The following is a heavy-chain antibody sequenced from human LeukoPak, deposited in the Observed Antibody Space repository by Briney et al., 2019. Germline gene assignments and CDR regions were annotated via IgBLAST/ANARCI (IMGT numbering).Heavy chain of an antibody. CDR2: IKPDGSEQ. V-gene: IGHV3-7*04. D-gene: IGHD2-2*01. CDR1: GFTFSIYW. CDR3: ARDNNAAFDI. Sequence: GGSLRLSCTASGFTFSIYWTSWVRQAPGKGLDWVANIKPDGSEQYYVDSVRGRFTVSRDNAKNSLYLQMNSLSAEDTAVYYCARDNNAAFDIWGLGTMVTVSS. J-gene: IGHJ3*02.